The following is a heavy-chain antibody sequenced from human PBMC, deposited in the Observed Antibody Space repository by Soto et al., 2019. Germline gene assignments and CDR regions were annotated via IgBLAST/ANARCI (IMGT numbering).Heavy chain of an antibody. CDR3: SKGQHCSTASCYFYFYGMDV. CDR1: GFIFNTYG. D-gene: IGHD2-2*01. Sequence: PGGSLRLSCAASGFIFNTYGMHWVRQAPGKGLEWVAVISYDGNNKYYAGSVKGRLTISRDNSKNTLFLQMNSLRAEDTAVYYFSKGQHCSTASCYFYFYGMDVWGQGTKVTVSS. CDR2: ISYDGNNK. J-gene: IGHJ6*02. V-gene: IGHV3-30*18.